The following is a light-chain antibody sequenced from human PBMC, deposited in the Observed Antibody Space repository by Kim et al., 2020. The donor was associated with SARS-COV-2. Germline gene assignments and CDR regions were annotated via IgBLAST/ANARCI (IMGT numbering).Light chain of an antibody. V-gene: IGKV3-11*01. CDR2: DTS. Sequence: EIVLTQSPATLSLSPGERATLSRRASQSVGSSLVWYHQKPGQAPRLLIYDTSNRATGIPVRFSGSGSGTDFTLTISSLEPEDFAVYYCQQRSNWPITFGQGTRLEIK. CDR3: QQRSNWPIT. CDR1: QSVGSS. J-gene: IGKJ5*01.